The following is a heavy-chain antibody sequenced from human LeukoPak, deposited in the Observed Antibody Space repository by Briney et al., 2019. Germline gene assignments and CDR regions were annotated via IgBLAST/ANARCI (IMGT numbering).Heavy chain of an antibody. Sequence: SETLSLTCAVYGGSFSGYYWSWIRQPPGKGLEWIGEINHSGSTNYNPSLKSRVTISVDTSKNQFSLKLSSVTAADTAVYYCAREEAAVAGDYFDYWGQGTLVTVSS. CDR1: GGSFSGYY. CDR3: AREEAAVAGDYFDY. J-gene: IGHJ4*02. V-gene: IGHV4-34*01. D-gene: IGHD6-19*01. CDR2: INHSGST.